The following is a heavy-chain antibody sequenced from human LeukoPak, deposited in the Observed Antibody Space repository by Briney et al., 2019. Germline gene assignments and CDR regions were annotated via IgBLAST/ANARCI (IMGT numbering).Heavy chain of an antibody. CDR3: AKDAVLLWFGETNDAFDI. D-gene: IGHD3-10*01. CDR1: GFTFSSYA. CDR2: ISGSGGST. Sequence: PGGSLRLSCAASGFTFSSYAMSWVRQAPGKGLEWVSAISGSGGSTYYADSVKGRFTISRDNSKNTLYLQMKSLRAEDTAVYYCAKDAVLLWFGETNDAFDIWGQGTMVTVSS. V-gene: IGHV3-23*01. J-gene: IGHJ3*02.